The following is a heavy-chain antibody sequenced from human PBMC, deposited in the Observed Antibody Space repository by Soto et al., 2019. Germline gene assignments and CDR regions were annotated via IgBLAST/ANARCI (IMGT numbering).Heavy chain of an antibody. D-gene: IGHD6-19*01. CDR1: GFTFSSYG. J-gene: IGHJ4*02. V-gene: IGHV3-33*01. Sequence: GGSLRLSCAASGFTFSSYGMHWVRQAPGKGLEWVAVIWYDGSNKYYADSVKGRFTISRDNSKNTLYLQMNSLRAEDTAVHYCARPQTFIAVAALSYWGQGTLVTVSS. CDR3: ARPQTFIAVAALSY. CDR2: IWYDGSNK.